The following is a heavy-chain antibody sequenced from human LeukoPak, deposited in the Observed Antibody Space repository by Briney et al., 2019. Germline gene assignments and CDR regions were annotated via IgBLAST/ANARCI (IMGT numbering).Heavy chain of an antibody. V-gene: IGHV1-69*05. D-gene: IGHD6-6*01. CDR2: IIPIFGTA. CDR1: GGTFSSYA. J-gene: IGHJ4*02. Sequence: SVKVSCRASGGTFSSYAISWVRQAPGQGLEWMGGIIPIFGTANYAQKFQGRVTITTDESTSTAYMELSSLRSVDTGVYYCGTTDNLSSSPTIDYWGEGTLVTVSS. CDR3: GTTDNLSSSPTIDY.